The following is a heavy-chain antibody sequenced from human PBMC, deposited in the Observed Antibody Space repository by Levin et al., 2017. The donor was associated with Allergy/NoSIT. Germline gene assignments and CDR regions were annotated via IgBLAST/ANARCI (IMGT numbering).Heavy chain of an antibody. CDR2: ISGSGGST. J-gene: IGHJ6*02. CDR1: GFTFSSYA. V-gene: IGHV3-23*01. D-gene: IGHD6-6*01. CDR3: AKDLSRDIAARRGGYYYYYDGMDV. Sequence: GGSLRLSCAASGFTFSSYAMSWVRQAPGKGLEWVSAISGSGGSTYYADSVKGRFTISRDNSKNTLYLQMNSLRAEDTAVYYCAKDLSRDIAARRGGYYYYYDGMDVWGQGTTVTVSS.